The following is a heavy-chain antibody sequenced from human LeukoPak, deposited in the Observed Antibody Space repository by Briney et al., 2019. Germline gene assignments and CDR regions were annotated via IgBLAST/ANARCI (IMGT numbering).Heavy chain of an antibody. V-gene: IGHV1-46*01. CDR3: VRDGSYYDSSGYYYLY. J-gene: IGHJ4*02. CDR2: INPTGGST. D-gene: IGHD3-22*01. CDR1: GYTFPSYF. Sequence: ASVKVSCKASGYTFPSYFMHWVRQAPGQGLEWMGIINPTGGSTTYAQKFQGRVTITADESTSTAYMELSSLRSEDTAVYYCVRDGSYYDSSGYYYLYWGQGTLVTVSS.